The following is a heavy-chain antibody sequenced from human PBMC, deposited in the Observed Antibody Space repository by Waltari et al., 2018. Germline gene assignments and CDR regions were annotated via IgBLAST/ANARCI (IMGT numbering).Heavy chain of an antibody. V-gene: IGHV4-59*05. CDR1: GGSISSYY. D-gene: IGHD6-19*01. CDR2: IYYSGST. CDR3: ARQGLGDAAFDI. J-gene: IGHJ3*02. Sequence: QVQLQESGPGLVKPSETLSLTCTVSGGSISSYYWSWIRQPPGKGLEWIGSIYYSGSTYYNPSLKSRVTISVDTSKNQFSLKLSSVTAADTAVYYCARQGLGDAAFDIWGQGTMVTVSS.